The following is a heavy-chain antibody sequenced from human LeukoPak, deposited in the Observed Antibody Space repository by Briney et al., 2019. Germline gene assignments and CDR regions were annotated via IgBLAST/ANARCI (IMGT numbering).Heavy chain of an antibody. CDR2: IYSG. V-gene: IGHV3-NL1*01. J-gene: IGHJ4*02. D-gene: IGHD3-10*01. Sequence: GSLRLSCAASGFTVSSNYMSWVRQAPGKGLEWVSVIYSGSSTYYGSSTYYADSVRGRFTISRDNSKNTLYLQMNSLRAEDTAVYYCATGEYLTSFEYWGQGTLVTVSS. CDR3: ATGEYLTSFEY. CDR1: GFTVSSNY.